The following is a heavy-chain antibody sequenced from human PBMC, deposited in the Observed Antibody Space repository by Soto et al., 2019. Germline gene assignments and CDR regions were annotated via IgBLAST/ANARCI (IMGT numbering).Heavy chain of an antibody. J-gene: IGHJ6*02. Sequence: ASEKVSCRAPGHTFTSYRTSWARQAPAQALEWMAWISAYNGNTNDAQKLQGRVTMTTDTSTSTAYMELRSLRSDDTAVYYCARGNWNYGGGGMDVWGQGTTVTVSS. V-gene: IGHV1-18*01. CDR1: GHTFTSYR. D-gene: IGHD1-7*01. CDR3: ARGNWNYGGGGMDV. CDR2: ISAYNGNT.